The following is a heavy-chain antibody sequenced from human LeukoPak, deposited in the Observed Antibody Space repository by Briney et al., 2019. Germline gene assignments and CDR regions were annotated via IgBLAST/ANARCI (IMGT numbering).Heavy chain of an antibody. J-gene: IGHJ4*02. V-gene: IGHV4-34*01. CDR1: GGSFSGYY. CDR2: INHSGST. CDR3: ARVRGVAAGTDY. Sequence: SETLSLTCAVYGGSFSGYYWSWIRQPPGKGLEWIGEINHSGSTNYNPSLKSRVTISVDTSKNQFSLKLSSVTAADTAVYYCARVRGVAAGTDYWGQGTLVTVSS. D-gene: IGHD6-13*01.